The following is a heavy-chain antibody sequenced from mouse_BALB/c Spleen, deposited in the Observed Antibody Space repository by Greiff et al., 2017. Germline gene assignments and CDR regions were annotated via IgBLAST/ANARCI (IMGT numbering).Heavy chain of an antibody. CDR1: GYTFTSYT. V-gene: IGHV1-4*02. CDR2: INPSSGYT. D-gene: IGHD1-1*01. J-gene: IGHJ4*01. CDR3: ARPLRYYAMDY. Sequence: QVQLQQSAAELARPGASVKMSCKASGYTFTSYTMHWVKQSPGQGLEWIGYINPSSGYTEYNQKFKDKTTLTADKSSSTAYMQLSSLTSEDSAVYYCARPLRYYAMDYWGQGTSVTVSS.